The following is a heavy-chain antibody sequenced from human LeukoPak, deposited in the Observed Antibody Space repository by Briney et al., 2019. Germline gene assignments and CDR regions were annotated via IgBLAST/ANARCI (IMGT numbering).Heavy chain of an antibody. J-gene: IGHJ6*02. CDR2: IIPIFGTA. D-gene: IGHD2-15*01. Sequence: SVKVSCKASGGTFSSYAISWVRQAPGQGLEWMGGIIPIFGTANYAQKFQGRVTITADKSTSTAYMELSSLRSEDTAVYYCASTQGEGRRCSGGSCYHYYYGMDVWGQGTTVTVSS. CDR1: GGTFSSYA. V-gene: IGHV1-69*06. CDR3: ASTQGEGRRCSGGSCYHYYYGMDV.